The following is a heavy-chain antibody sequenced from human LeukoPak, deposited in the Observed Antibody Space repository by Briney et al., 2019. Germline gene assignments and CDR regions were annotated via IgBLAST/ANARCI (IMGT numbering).Heavy chain of an antibody. J-gene: IGHJ4*02. CDR1: GFTFSSYS. V-gene: IGHV3-7*01. CDR3: ERISTAVAGADY. CDR2: IKQDESET. Sequence: GGSLRLSCAASGFTFSSYSMNWVRQAPGKGLEWVANIKQDESETYYVDSVKGRFTVSRDNTKNSLYLQMDSLRAEDAAVYYCERISTAVAGADYWGQGTLVTVSS. D-gene: IGHD6-19*01.